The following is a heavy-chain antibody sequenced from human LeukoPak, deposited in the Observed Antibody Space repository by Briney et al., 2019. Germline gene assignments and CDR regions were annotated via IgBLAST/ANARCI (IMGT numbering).Heavy chain of an antibody. CDR2: MYFSGST. CDR3: SRAKGITSFDY. V-gene: IGHV4-59*01. Sequence: SETLSLTCTVSGGSLNSYYWSWLRQPPGKGLEWIGYMYFSGSTKYNPSLKSRVTISLATPKNQFSLRLRSVTAADTAVYYCSRAKGITSFDYWGQGTLVTVSS. CDR1: GGSLNSYY. J-gene: IGHJ4*02. D-gene: IGHD5-24*01.